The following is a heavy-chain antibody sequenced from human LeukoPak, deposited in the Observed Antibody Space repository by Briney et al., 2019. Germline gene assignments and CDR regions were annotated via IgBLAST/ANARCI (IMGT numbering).Heavy chain of an antibody. CDR1: GFTFSSYG. D-gene: IGHD3-22*01. Sequence: GGSLRLSCAASGFTFSSYGMHWVRQAPGKGLEWVAVIWYDGSNKYYADSVKGRFTISRDNSKNTLYLQMNSLRAEDTAVYYCAREPASMIVVVGEYYFDYWGQGTLVTVSS. J-gene: IGHJ4*02. CDR2: IWYDGSNK. V-gene: IGHV3-33*01. CDR3: AREPASMIVVVGEYYFDY.